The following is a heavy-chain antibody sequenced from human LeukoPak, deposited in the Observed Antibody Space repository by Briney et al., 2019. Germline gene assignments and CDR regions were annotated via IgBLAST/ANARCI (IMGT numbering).Heavy chain of an antibody. CDR1: GYTFSTDW. CDR2: INEDGSST. J-gene: IGHJ4*02. Sequence: GGSLRLSCAASGYTFSTDWMHWVGGGPGKGRVWFSRINEDGSSTSYAKSVRCRFTISRPNAKNTLYLQMNSLRAEDTAVYYCTRGTFGARDSWGQGTLVTVSS. V-gene: IGHV3-74*01. CDR3: TRGTFGARDS. D-gene: IGHD3-10*01.